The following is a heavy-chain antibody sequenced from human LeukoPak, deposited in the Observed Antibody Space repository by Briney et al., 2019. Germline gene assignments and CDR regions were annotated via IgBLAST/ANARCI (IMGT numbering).Heavy chain of an antibody. CDR3: ANLDVVVVAALAFDI. Sequence: GGSLRLSCAASGFTFSSYAMSWVRQAPGKGLEWVSAISGSGGSTYYVDSVKGRFTISRDNSKNTLYLQMNSLRAEDTAVYYCANLDVVVVAALAFDIWGQGTMVTVSS. D-gene: IGHD2-15*01. CDR1: GFTFSSYA. V-gene: IGHV3-23*01. CDR2: ISGSGGST. J-gene: IGHJ3*02.